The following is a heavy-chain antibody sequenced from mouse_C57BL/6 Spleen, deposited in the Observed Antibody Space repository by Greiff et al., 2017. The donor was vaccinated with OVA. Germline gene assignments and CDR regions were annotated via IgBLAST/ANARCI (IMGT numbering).Heavy chain of an antibody. D-gene: IGHD2-2*01. CDR2: ISSGSSTI. Sequence: EVQRVESGGGLVKPGGSLKLSCAASGFTISDYGMHWVRQAPEKGLEWVAYISSGSSTIYYADTVQGRFTISRDKAKNTLFLQMTSLRSEDTAMYYCARPGGYGWFAYWGQGTLVTVSA. J-gene: IGHJ3*01. CDR3: ARPGGYGWFAY. CDR1: GFTISDYG. V-gene: IGHV5-17*01.